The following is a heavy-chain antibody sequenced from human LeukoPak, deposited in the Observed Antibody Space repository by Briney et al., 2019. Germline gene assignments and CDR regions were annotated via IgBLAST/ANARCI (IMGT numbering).Heavy chain of an antibody. CDR1: GFTFSSYG. CDR3: AKEGLHYDILTGSIYYYGMDV. D-gene: IGHD3-9*01. V-gene: IGHV3-30*18. J-gene: IGHJ6*02. CDR2: ISYDGSNK. Sequence: PGGSPRLSCAASGFTFSSYGMHWVRQAPGKGLEWVAVISYDGSNKYYADSVKGRFTISRDNSKNTLYLQMNSLRAEDTAVYYCAKEGLHYDILTGSIYYYGMDVWGQGTTVTVSS.